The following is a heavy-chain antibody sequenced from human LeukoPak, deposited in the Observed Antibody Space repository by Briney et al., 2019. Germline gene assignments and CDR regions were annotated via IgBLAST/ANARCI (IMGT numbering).Heavy chain of an antibody. Sequence: GSLRLSCAASGFTLSIYAMSWVRQAPGKGLQWVSSITSRGESTWYVDSVKGRFTITRDNSENTLYLQMHSLRAEDTAVYYCARDRPNYYGSDGHYYRRDGDYWGRGTLVSVSS. D-gene: IGHD3-22*01. CDR2: ITSRGEST. CDR1: GFTLSIYA. CDR3: ARDRPNYYGSDGHYYRRDGDY. V-gene: IGHV3-23*01. J-gene: IGHJ4*02.